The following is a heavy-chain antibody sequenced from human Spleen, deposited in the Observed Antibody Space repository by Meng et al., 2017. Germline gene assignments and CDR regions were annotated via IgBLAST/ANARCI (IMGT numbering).Heavy chain of an antibody. J-gene: IGHJ4*02. CDR3: ARSDWDPGDY. CDR1: GFTFSSYW. V-gene: IGHV3-74*01. D-gene: IGHD3-9*01. Sequence: GESLKISCAASGFTFSSYWMHWVRQAPGKGLVWVSRINSDGSTTSYADSVRGRFTISRDNAKNALYLQMNSLRAEDTAVYYCARSDWDPGDYWGQGTLVTVSS. CDR2: INSDGSTT.